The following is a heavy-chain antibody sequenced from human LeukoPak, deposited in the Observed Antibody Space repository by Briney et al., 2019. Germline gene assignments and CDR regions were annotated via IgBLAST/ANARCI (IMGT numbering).Heavy chain of an antibody. CDR1: GGSISSGGYY. CDR2: IYYSGST. D-gene: IGHD3-22*01. J-gene: IGHJ4*02. V-gene: IGHV4-31*03. CDR3: ARVDYYDSSRFDY. Sequence: SQTLSLTCTVSGGSISSGGYYWSWLRQHPGKGLEWIGYIYYSGSTYYNPSLKSRVTISVDTSKNQFSLKLSSVTAADTAVYYCARVDYYDSSRFDYWGQGTLVTVSS.